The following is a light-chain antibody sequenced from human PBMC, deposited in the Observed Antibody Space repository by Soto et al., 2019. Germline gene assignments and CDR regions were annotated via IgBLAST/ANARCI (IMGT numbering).Light chain of an antibody. V-gene: IGLV2-14*01. J-gene: IGLJ2*01. Sequence: QSALTQPASVSGSPGQSITISCTGTSSDVGGYNYVSWYQQHPGKAPKLMIYDVSNRPSGVSNRFSGSKSGNTASLTFSGLQAEDEAYYYCSSYTSSSSPVVFGGGTKLTVL. CDR3: SSYTSSSSPVV. CDR1: SSDVGGYNY. CDR2: DVS.